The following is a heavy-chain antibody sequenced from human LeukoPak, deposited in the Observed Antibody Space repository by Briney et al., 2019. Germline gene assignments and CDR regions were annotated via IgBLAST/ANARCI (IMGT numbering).Heavy chain of an antibody. D-gene: IGHD1-1*01. Sequence: ASVKVSCKASGYTFTSYGVSWVRQAPGQGLEWMGWISAYNGNTNYAQKLQGRVTMTTDTSTSTAYMELRSLRSDDTAVYYCARETGTPPAKRFDPWGQGTLVTVSS. CDR1: GYTFTSYG. V-gene: IGHV1-18*01. CDR3: ARETGTPPAKRFDP. CDR2: ISAYNGNT. J-gene: IGHJ5*02.